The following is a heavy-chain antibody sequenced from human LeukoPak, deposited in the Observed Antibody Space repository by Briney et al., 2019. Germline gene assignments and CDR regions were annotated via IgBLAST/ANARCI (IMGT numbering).Heavy chain of an antibody. CDR3: AREMSGTNWFDP. D-gene: IGHD1-26*01. J-gene: IGHJ5*02. V-gene: IGHV4-31*03. CDR2: IYYSGST. CDR1: GGSISSGGYY. Sequence: SETLSLTCTVSGGSISSGGYYWSWIRQHPGKGLEWIGHIYYSGSTYYNPSLKSRVTISEDTSENQFSLKLSSVTAADTAVYYCAREMSGTNWFDPWGQGTLVTVSS.